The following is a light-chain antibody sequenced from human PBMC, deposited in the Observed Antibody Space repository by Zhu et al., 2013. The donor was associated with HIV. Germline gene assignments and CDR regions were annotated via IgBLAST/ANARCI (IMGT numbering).Light chain of an antibody. J-gene: IGKJ1*01. CDR3: QQFXGYPWT. CDR1: QNIGDS. Sequence: IQMTQSPSTLSASVGDRVTITCRASQNIGDSVAWYQQKPGKAPNVLIYSASSLISGVPSRFSGSGSATEFTLTVSSLQADDFATYYCQQFXGYPWTFGQATQVEI. V-gene: IGKV1-5*01. CDR2: SAS.